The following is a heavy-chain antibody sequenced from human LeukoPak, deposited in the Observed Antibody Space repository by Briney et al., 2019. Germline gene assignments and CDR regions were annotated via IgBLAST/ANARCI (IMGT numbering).Heavy chain of an antibody. Sequence: PSETLSLTCAVYGGSFSGYYWSWIRQPPGKGLEWIGEINHSGSTNYNPSLKSRVTISVDTSKNQFSLKLSSVTAADTAVYYCARDGYSGLYNWFDPWGQGTLVNVSS. CDR3: ARDGYSGLYNWFDP. V-gene: IGHV4-34*01. D-gene: IGHD1-26*01. CDR2: INHSGST. CDR1: GGSFSGYY. J-gene: IGHJ5*02.